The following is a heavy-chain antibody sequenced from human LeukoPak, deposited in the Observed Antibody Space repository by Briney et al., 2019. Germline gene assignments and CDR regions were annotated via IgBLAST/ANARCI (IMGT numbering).Heavy chain of an antibody. J-gene: IGHJ3*02. CDR3: ARDRITMVRGVIITDDAFDI. Sequence: SETLSLTCTVSGGSISSYYWSWIRQPAGKGLEWIGRIYTSGSTSYNPSLKSRVTMSVDTSKNQFSLKLSSVTAADTAVYYCARDRITMVRGVIITDDAFDIWGQGTMVTVSS. V-gene: IGHV4-4*07. CDR1: GGSISSYY. D-gene: IGHD3-10*01. CDR2: IYTSGST.